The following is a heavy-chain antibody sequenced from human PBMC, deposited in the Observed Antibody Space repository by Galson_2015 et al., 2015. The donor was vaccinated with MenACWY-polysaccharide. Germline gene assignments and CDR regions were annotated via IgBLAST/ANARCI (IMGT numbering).Heavy chain of an antibody. CDR3: ATAPSLHVGQH. D-gene: IGHD5-24*01. V-gene: IGHV3-7*01. CDR2: IKQDGSEK. Sequence: SLRLSCAASGFTFSTYWMTWVRQAPGKGLEWVANIKQDGSEKYYVDSVKGRFTISRDNAENSLYLQMNRLRAEDTAVYYCATAPSLHVGQHWGQGTLVIVSS. J-gene: IGHJ1*01. CDR1: GFTFSTYW.